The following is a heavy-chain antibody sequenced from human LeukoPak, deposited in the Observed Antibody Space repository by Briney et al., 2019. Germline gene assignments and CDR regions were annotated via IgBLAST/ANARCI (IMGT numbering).Heavy chain of an antibody. CDR2: IYYSGST. Sequence: PSETLSLTCTVSGGSISSSSYYWGWIRQPPGKGLEWIGSIYYSGSTYYNPSLKSRVTISVDTSKNQFSLKLSSVTAADTAVYYCARDRRVGAMSDWFDPWGQGTLVTVSS. CDR1: GGSISSSSYY. V-gene: IGHV4-39*07. D-gene: IGHD1-26*01. CDR3: ARDRRVGAMSDWFDP. J-gene: IGHJ5*02.